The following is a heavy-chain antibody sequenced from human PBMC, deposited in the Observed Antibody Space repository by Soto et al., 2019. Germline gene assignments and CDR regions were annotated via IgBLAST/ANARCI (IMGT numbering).Heavy chain of an antibody. V-gene: IGHV4-30-4*01. CDR1: GGSISSGDYY. CDR2: IYYSGST. CDR3: ARVGFRATGIDY. Sequence: SETLSLTCTVSGGSISSGDYYWSWIRQPPGKGLEWIGYIYYSGSTYYNPSLKSRVTISVDTSKNQFSLKLSSVTAADTAVYYCARVGFRATGIDYWGQGTLVTVSS. D-gene: IGHD3-9*01. J-gene: IGHJ4*02.